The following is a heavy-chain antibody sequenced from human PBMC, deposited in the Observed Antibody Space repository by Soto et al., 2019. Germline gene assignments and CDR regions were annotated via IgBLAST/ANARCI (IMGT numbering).Heavy chain of an antibody. CDR3: ARQGFGPLHGLVDV. CDR1: GGSISTYY. V-gene: IGHV4-59*08. CDR2: VHHSWGA. J-gene: IGHJ6*02. Sequence: SETLSLTCTVSGGSISTYYWSWFRHSPGKRMEWIGYVHHSWGASYNPSLQSRVAISLDTSKSQFSLKVTSVTATDTAVYYCARQGFGPLHGLVDVWGQGTTVTVSS. D-gene: IGHD3-10*01.